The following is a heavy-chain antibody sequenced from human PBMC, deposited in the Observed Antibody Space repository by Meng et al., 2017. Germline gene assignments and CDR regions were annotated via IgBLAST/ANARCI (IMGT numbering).Heavy chain of an antibody. Sequence: QIRSQLSDPGLVQPSQTLSRISDTLGYSVSCNSAAWNRLRQYPSDGLGVPGRNYYRSKWYHDYAESVKSRISIDPDTSKNQFSLQLRSVTPEDSAVYYCARGSYSFDSWGQRTLVTVSS. CDR3: ARGSYSFDS. CDR1: GYSVSCNSAA. D-gene: IGHD1-26*01. J-gene: IGHJ4*02. CDR2: NYYRSKWYH. V-gene: IGHV6-1*01.